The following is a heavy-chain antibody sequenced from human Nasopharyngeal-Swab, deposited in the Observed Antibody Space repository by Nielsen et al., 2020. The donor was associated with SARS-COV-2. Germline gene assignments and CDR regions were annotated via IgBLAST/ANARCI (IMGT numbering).Heavy chain of an antibody. Sequence: WIRQPPGKGLEWIGYIYYSGSTYYNPSLKSRVTISVDTSKNQFSLKLNSVTAADTAVYYCDRVVVVAATRLAFDIWGQGTMVTVSS. V-gene: IGHV4-30-4*01. D-gene: IGHD2-15*01. CDR3: DRVVVVAATRLAFDI. CDR2: IYYSGST. J-gene: IGHJ3*02.